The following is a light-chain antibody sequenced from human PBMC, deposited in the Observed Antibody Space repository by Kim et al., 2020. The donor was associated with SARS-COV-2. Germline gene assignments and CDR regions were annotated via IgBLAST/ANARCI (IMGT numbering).Light chain of an antibody. CDR2: GAS. V-gene: IGKV3-15*01. CDR3: QQFHNWPYT. J-gene: IGKJ2*01. Sequence: GSPGETATRSCRASQDISNNLAWYQQKPGQAPRLLIYGASTRAADIPAQFSGSGSETEFTFTISSLQSEDFAVYYCQQFHNWPYTFGQGTKVDIK. CDR1: QDISNN.